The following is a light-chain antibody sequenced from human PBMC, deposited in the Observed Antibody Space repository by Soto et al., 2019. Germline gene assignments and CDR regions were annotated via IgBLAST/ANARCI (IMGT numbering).Light chain of an antibody. CDR1: RSDIGDSNF. CDR3: ASFRSGTILV. J-gene: IGLJ1*01. CDR2: EVT. V-gene: IGLV2-14*01. Sequence: QSALTQPASVSGSPGQSVTISCTGPRSDIGDSNFISWYQHSPGKAPRLLIYEVTNRPSGVYKRFSGSKAGNTASLTISGLLDDDEADYFCASFRSGTILVFGTGTKLTVL.